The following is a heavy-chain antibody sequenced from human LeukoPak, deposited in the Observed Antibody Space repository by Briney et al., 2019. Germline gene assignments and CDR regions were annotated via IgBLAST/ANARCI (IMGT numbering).Heavy chain of an antibody. CDR2: IYYSGST. Sequence: SETLSLTCTVSGGSISSYYWSWIRQTPGKGLEWIGYIYYSGSTNYNPSLKSRVTISVDTSKNQFSLKLSSVTAADTAVYYCARERNRYCSGGSCYSNKGGPIDYWGQGTLVTVSS. J-gene: IGHJ4*02. V-gene: IGHV4-59*01. CDR1: GGSISSYY. D-gene: IGHD2-15*01. CDR3: ARERNRYCSGGSCYSNKGGPIDY.